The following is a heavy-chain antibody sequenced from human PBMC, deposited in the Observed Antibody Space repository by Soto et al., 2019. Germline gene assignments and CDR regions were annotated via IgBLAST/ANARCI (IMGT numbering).Heavy chain of an antibody. V-gene: IGHV3-7*04. CDR1: GFTFRTYW. Sequence: EVQLVESGGDLVQPGGSLRLSCAASGFTFRTYWMTSVRQLPGKGLQWVAHIRPDGSEAAYVDSVRGRFTISRDNDKNSLRLHMSSLRVEDTAVYYCAREGWGSLLDHWGLGNLVTVSS. J-gene: IGHJ4*02. CDR3: AREGWGSLLDH. CDR2: IRPDGSEA. D-gene: IGHD7-27*01.